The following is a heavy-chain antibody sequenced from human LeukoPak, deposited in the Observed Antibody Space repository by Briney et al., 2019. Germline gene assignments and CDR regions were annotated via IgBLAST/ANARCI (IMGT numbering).Heavy chain of an antibody. CDR2: IYYRGST. CDR1: GGSISSYY. D-gene: IGHD5-18*01. Sequence: KPSETLSLTCTVSGGSISSYYWSWIRQPPGEGVEWIGYIYYRGSTNYNPSLKSRVTISIDTSKNQFSLKLSSVTAADTAVYYCARVRSGYSYGPFDYWGQGTLVTVSS. J-gene: IGHJ4*02. V-gene: IGHV4-59*01. CDR3: ARVRSGYSYGPFDY.